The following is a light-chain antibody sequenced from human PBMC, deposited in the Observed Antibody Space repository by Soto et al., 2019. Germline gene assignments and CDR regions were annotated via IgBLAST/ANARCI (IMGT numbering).Light chain of an antibody. CDR2: WAS. CDR3: QQYYSTPPYT. CDR1: QNVLYKSNNENY. V-gene: IGKV4-1*01. J-gene: IGKJ2*01. Sequence: DIVMTQSPDSLAVSLGERATINCKSSQNVLYKSNNENYLAWFQQKPGQPPKLLIYWASTRKSGVPDRFTGSESGSDFTLTISSLQAEDVAVYYWQQYYSTPPYTFGQGTKLEI.